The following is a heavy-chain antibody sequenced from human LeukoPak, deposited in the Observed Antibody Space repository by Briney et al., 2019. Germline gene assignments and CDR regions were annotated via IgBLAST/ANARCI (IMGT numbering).Heavy chain of an antibody. J-gene: IGHJ6*02. CDR3: ARFGFLHCSSTSCYEYYYYYGMDV. V-gene: IGHV1-2*02. CDR1: GYTFTGYY. D-gene: IGHD2-2*01. CDR2: INPNSGGT. Sequence: ASVKVSCKASGYTFTGYYMHWVRQAPGQGLEWMGWINPNSGGTNYAQKFQGRVTMTRDTSISTAYMELSRLRSDDTAVYHCARFGFLHCSSTSCYEYYYYYGMDVWGQGTTVTVSS.